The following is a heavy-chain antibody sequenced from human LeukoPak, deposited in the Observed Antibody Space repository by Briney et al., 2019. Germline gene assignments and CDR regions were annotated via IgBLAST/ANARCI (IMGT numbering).Heavy chain of an antibody. V-gene: IGHV1-18*04. CDR1: GYTFTSYG. CDR2: ISAYNGNT. Sequence: ASVKVSCKASGYTFTSYGISWVRQAPGQGLEWMEWISAYNGNTNYAQKLQGRVTMTTDTSTSTAYMELRSLRSDDTAVYYCARSLSTSPHIYFDYWGQGTLVTVSS. J-gene: IGHJ4*02. CDR3: ARSLSTSPHIYFDY.